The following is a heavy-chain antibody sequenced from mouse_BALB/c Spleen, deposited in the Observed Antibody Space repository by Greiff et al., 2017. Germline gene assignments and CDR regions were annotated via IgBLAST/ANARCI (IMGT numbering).Heavy chain of an antibody. Sequence: LQESGAELAKPGASVKMSCKASGYTFTSYWMHWVKQRPGQGLEWIGYINPSTGYTEYNQKFKDKATLTADKSSSTAYMQLSSLTSEDSAVYYCAEGYDYDWFAYWGQGTLVTVSA. D-gene: IGHD2-4*01. CDR2: INPSTGYT. V-gene: IGHV1-7*01. CDR1: GYTFTSYW. CDR3: AEGYDYDWFAY. J-gene: IGHJ3*01.